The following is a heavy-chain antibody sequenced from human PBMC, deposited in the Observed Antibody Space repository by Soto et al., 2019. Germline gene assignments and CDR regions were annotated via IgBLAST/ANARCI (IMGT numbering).Heavy chain of an antibody. Sequence: TCKASGCTCTRSPVQWVRQARVQRLEWIGWIVVGSGNTNYAQKFQETLTITKDMSTSTAYTELSSLRSEDTAVYYGAADYYDCSGYYNYWGQGALVTVSS. CDR2: IVVGSGNT. D-gene: IGHD3-22*01. J-gene: IGHJ4*02. CDR3: AADYYDCSGYYNY. V-gene: IGHV1-58*01. CDR1: GCTCTRSP.